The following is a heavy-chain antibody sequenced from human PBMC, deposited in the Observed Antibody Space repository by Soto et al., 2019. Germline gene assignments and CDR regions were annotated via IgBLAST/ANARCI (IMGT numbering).Heavy chain of an antibody. CDR3: ASTLTDYYGSGSYGSFDI. Sequence: SETLSLTCTVSGGSISSYYWSWIRQPPGKGLEWIGYIYYSGSTNYNPSLKSRVTISVDTSKNQFSLKLSSVTAADTAVYYCASTLTDYYGSGSYGSFDIWGQGTMVTVSS. D-gene: IGHD3-10*01. J-gene: IGHJ3*02. V-gene: IGHV4-59*01. CDR2: IYYSGST. CDR1: GGSISSYY.